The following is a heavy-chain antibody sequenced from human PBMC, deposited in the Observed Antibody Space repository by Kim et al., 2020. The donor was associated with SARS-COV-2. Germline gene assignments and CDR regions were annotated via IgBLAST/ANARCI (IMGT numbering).Heavy chain of an antibody. D-gene: IGHD6-13*01. J-gene: IGHJ4*02. Sequence: GGSLRLSCAASGFTFNDYYMAWIRQTPGKGLEWLSYISGSGSSSSIYYANSVKGRFTISRDNAKNSLYLQMNSLRADDTAVYYCARAFTSAAGWYDYWGQGTLVTVSS. V-gene: IGHV3-11*01. CDR2: ISGSGSSSSI. CDR3: ARAFTSAAGWYDY. CDR1: GFTFNDYY.